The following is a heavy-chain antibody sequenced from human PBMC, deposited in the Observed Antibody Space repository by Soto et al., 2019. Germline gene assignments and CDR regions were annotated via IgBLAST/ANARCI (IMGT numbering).Heavy chain of an antibody. Sequence: PPEPLSDTRGVTGGSRSGYFRRWIPQNNGQEPEWIGYTSYRGITNYNPSLESRVSISLVTSKNQFSLKLDAVTSADTAVYYCARMERSKEGLSDYYFDLWGQGALVTVSS. D-gene: IGHD1-1*01. CDR3: ARMERSKEGLSDYYFDL. CDR1: GGSRSGYF. V-gene: IGHV4-59*03. J-gene: IGHJ4*02. CDR2: TSYRGIT.